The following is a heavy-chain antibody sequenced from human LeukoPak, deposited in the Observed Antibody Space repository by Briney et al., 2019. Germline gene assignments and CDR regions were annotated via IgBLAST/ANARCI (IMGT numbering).Heavy chain of an antibody. CDR1: GYSISSGYY. CDR2: SGST. Sequence: PSETLSLTCTVSGYSISSGYYWGWIRQPPGKGLEWIGSGSTYYNPSLKSRVTISVDTSKNQFSLKLSSVTAADTAVYYCARSRYGNTNTNYYMDVWGKGTTVTVSS. J-gene: IGHJ6*03. V-gene: IGHV4-38-2*02. CDR3: ARSRYGNTNTNYYMDV. D-gene: IGHD2-2*01.